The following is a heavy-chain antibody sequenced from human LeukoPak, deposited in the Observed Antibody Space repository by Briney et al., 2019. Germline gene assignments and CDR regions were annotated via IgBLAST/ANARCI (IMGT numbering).Heavy chain of an antibody. Sequence: GGSLRLSCAASGFIFNSHSMNWVCQAPGKGLEWVSSISSTSSYIYYADSVKSRFTISRDNAKNSLYLQMNSLRAEDTAVYYCAELGITMIGGVWGKGTTVTISS. CDR2: ISSTSSYI. CDR3: AELGITMIGGV. CDR1: GFIFNSHS. J-gene: IGHJ6*04. D-gene: IGHD3-10*02. V-gene: IGHV3-21*01.